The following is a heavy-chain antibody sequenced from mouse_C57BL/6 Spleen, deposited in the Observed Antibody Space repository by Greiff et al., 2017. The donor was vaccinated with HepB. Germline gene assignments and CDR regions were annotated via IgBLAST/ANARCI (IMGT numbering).Heavy chain of an antibody. CDR3: ARGLLWSYAMDY. J-gene: IGHJ4*01. D-gene: IGHD1-1*02. Sequence: VQLQQPGAELVMPGASVKLSCKASGYTFTSYWMHWVKQRPGQGLEWIGEIDPSDSYTNYNQKFKGKSTLTVDKSSSTAYMQLSSLTSEDSAVYYCARGLLWSYAMDYWGQGTSVTVSS. CDR2: IDPSDSYT. V-gene: IGHV1-69*01. CDR1: GYTFTSYW.